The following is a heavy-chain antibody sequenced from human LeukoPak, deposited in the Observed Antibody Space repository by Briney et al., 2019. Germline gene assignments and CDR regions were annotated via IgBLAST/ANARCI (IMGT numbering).Heavy chain of an antibody. J-gene: IGHJ4*02. CDR1: GFTVSSNY. V-gene: IGHV3-53*01. Sequence: GGALRLSCAASGFTVSSNYMTWVRQAPGKGLELISLIYSGGSTYYADSVKGRFTISRDNSKNTLYLQMNSLRAEATAVSYCAASSSCDYWGPGTMVTASS. D-gene: IGHD6-13*01. CDR2: IYSGGST. CDR3: AASSSCDY.